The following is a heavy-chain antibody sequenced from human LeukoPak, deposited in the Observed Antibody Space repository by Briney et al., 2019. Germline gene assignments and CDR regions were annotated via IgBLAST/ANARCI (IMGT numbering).Heavy chain of an antibody. CDR1: GFTFSSYS. CDR3: ASELTYYYDSSGYYPTDY. CDR2: ISSSSSTI. V-gene: IGHV3-48*04. J-gene: IGHJ4*02. D-gene: IGHD3-22*01. Sequence: GGSLRLSCAASGFTFSSYSMNWVRQAPGKGLEWVSYISSSSSTIYYADSVKGRFTISRGNAKNSLYLQMNSLRAEDTAVYYCASELTYYYDSSGYYPTDYWGQGTLVTVSS.